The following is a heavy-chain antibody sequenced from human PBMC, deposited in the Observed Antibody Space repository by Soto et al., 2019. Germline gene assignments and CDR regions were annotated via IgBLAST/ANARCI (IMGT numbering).Heavy chain of an antibody. Sequence: ASVKVSCKASGYTFTSYDINWVRQATGQGLEWMGWMNPNSGNTGYAQKFQGRVTMTRNTSISTAYMELSSLRSEDTAVYYCARPYITIFGVVIYYYGMDVWGQGTTVTVSS. J-gene: IGHJ6*02. CDR2: MNPNSGNT. V-gene: IGHV1-8*01. D-gene: IGHD3-3*01. CDR3: ARPYITIFGVVIYYYGMDV. CDR1: GYTFTSYD.